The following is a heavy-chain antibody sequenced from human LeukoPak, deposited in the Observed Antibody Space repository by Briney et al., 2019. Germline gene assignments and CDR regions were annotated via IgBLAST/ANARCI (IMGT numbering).Heavy chain of an antibody. CDR1: GGSFSGYY. Sequence: PSETLSLTCAVYGGSFSGYYWSWIRQPPGKGLEWIGEINHSGSTNYNPSLKSRVTISVDTSKNQFSLKLSSVTAADTAVYYCARESSSFFDYWGQGTLVTVSS. J-gene: IGHJ4*02. D-gene: IGHD6-13*01. CDR2: INHSGST. V-gene: IGHV4-34*01. CDR3: ARESSSFFDY.